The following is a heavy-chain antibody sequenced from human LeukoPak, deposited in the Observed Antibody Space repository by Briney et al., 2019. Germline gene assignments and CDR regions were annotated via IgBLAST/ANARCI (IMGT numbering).Heavy chain of an antibody. D-gene: IGHD4-23*01. V-gene: IGHV4-59*08. J-gene: IGHJ3*02. CDR1: GXSISTYY. CDR2: IYYSGST. CDR3: ARRDGGAAFDI. Sequence: SETLSLTCTVSGXSISTYYGSWIRQPPGKGLEWIGYIYYSGSTNSNPSLKSRVTISVDTSKNQFSLKLTSVTAADTAVYYCARRDGGAAFDIWGQGTMVTVSS.